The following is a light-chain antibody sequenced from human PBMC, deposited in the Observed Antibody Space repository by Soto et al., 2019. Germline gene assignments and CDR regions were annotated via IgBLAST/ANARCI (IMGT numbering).Light chain of an antibody. J-gene: IGLJ1*01. CDR1: SSDVGSYNL. CDR2: EVS. Sequence: QSALTQPASVSGSPGQSITIPCTGTSSDVGSYNLVSWYQQHPGKAPKLMIYEVSKRPSGDSNRFSGSKSGNTASLTISGVQAEDEAVYYCCSYAGSSTLYVFGTGTKLTVL. V-gene: IGLV2-23*02. CDR3: CSYAGSSTLYV.